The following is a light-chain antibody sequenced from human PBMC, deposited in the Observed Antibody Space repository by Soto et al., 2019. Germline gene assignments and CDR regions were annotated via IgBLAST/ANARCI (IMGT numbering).Light chain of an antibody. CDR3: HQYNYCPPYT. CDR2: GAS. Sequence: EIVMTQSPATLSVSPGERATLSCRAIQSLSNNLAWYQQKPGQAPRLLIYGASTRATGIPARCSGSGSGTEFTLTISSLQSGDFAVYYCHQYNYCPPYTFGQGTKVEIK. J-gene: IGKJ2*01. V-gene: IGKV3-15*01. CDR1: QSLSNN.